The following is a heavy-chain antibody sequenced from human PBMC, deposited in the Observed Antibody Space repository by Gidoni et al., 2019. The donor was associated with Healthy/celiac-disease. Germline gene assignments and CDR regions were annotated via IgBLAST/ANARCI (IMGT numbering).Heavy chain of an antibody. CDR1: GGSISSSSYY. D-gene: IGHD6-19*01. CDR3: AGGGASSPHGSGWNSPPYYFDY. CDR2: IYYSGST. Sequence: QLQLQESGPGLVKPSETLSLTCTVSGGSISSSSYYWGWIRQPPGKGLEWIGSIYYSGSTYYNPSLKSRVTISVDTSKNQFSLKLSSVTAADTAVYYCAGGGASSPHGSGWNSPPYYFDYWGQGTLVTVSS. J-gene: IGHJ4*02. V-gene: IGHV4-39*01.